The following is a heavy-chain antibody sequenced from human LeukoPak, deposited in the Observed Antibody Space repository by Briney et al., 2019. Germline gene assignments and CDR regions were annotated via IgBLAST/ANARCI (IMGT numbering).Heavy chain of an antibody. CDR3: ASSRYDSSGYYGIIGY. J-gene: IGHJ4*02. D-gene: IGHD3-22*01. Sequence: SETLSLTCTVSGGSISSYYWSWIRQPSGKGLEWIGYIYYSGSTNYNPSLKSRVTISVDTSKNQFSLKLSSVTAADTAVYYCASSRYDSSGYYGIIGYWGQGTLVTVSS. V-gene: IGHV4-59*01. CDR1: GGSISSYY. CDR2: IYYSGST.